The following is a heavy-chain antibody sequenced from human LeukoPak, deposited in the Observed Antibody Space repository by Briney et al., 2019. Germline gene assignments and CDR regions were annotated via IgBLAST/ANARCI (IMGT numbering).Heavy chain of an antibody. D-gene: IGHD2-21*01. CDR3: ARARGPYYYFDY. CDR1: GFTVSSNY. Sequence: GGSLRLSCAASGFTVSSNYMSWVRRAPGKGLEWVSVIYSGGSTYYADSVRGRFTISRDNSKNTLYLQMNSLRAEDTAVYYCARARGPYYYFDYWGQGTLVTVSS. V-gene: IGHV3-53*01. CDR2: IYSGGST. J-gene: IGHJ4*02.